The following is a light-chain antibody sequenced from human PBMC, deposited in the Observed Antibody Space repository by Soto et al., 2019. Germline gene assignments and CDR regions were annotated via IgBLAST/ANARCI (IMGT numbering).Light chain of an antibody. V-gene: IGKV1-5*03. Sequence: DIQMTQSPSTLSASVGDRVTITCRASQSISSWLAWYQQKPGKAPKVLIYKASSLESGVPSRFSGSGSGTEFTLTISSLQPEDFATYYCKQYNDYYTFGQGTQLEI. J-gene: IGKJ2*01. CDR2: KAS. CDR1: QSISSW. CDR3: KQYNDYYT.